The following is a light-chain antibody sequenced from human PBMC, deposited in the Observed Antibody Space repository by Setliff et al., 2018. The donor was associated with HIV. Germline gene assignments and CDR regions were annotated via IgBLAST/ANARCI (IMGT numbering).Light chain of an antibody. Sequence: QSALTQPASVSGTTGQSITISCTGTSGDVGGYNYVSWYQQRPVKAPTLMSFVFTHRPSGVSNRFPGSKSGNTASLTISGLQADDESDYYCSSYSSTSALEVFGGGTKVTVL. CDR1: SGDVGGYNY. V-gene: IGLV2-14*01. CDR2: VFT. CDR3: SSYSSTSALEV. J-gene: IGLJ2*01.